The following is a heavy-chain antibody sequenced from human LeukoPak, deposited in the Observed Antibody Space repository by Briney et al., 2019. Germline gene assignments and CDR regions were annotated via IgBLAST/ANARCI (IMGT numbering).Heavy chain of an antibody. Sequence: ASVKVSCKASGYTFTSYGINWVRQAAGQGLEWMGWMNPNSGDTDYVEKFQGRVTMTRDTSMNTAYMELGSLRSDDTAVYYCTRSGFGGGVHFDYWGQGTPVTVSS. CDR3: TRSGFGGGVHFDY. J-gene: IGHJ4*02. D-gene: IGHD3-16*01. V-gene: IGHV1-8*02. CDR2: MNPNSGDT. CDR1: GYTFTSYG.